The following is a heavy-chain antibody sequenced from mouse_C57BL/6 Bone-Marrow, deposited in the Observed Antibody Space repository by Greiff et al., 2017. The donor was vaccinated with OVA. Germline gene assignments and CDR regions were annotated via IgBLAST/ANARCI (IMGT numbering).Heavy chain of an antibody. J-gene: IGHJ3*01. CDR3: ARWSNYSFAY. Sequence: QVQLQQPGAELVKPGASVKLSCKASGYTFTSYWMQWVKQRPGQGLEWIGEIDPSDSYTNYHQKFKGKATLTVDTSSSTAYMQLSSLTSEDSAVYYGARWSNYSFAYWGQGTLVTVSA. CDR1: GYTFTSYW. V-gene: IGHV1-50*01. CDR2: IDPSDSYT. D-gene: IGHD2-5*01.